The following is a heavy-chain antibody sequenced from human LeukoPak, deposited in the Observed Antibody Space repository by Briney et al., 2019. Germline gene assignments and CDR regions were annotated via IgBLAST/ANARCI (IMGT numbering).Heavy chain of an antibody. J-gene: IGHJ4*02. CDR2: VKEDGSGE. Sequence: GGSLRLSCAASGFSFSTYWMSWVRQAPGKGLEWVANVKEDGSGEFCVDSVKGRFTFSRDNRKKSLYLQMNSLRVEDTAVYYCARGKVHDYWGQGTLVTVSS. CDR1: GFSFSTYW. CDR3: ARGKVHDY. V-gene: IGHV3-7*01.